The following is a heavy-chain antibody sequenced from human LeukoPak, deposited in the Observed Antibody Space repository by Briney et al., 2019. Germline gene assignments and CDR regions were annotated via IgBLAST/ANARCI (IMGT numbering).Heavy chain of an antibody. CDR3: ASEYYDILTGYSRIDY. D-gene: IGHD3-9*01. J-gene: IGHJ4*02. V-gene: IGHV3-21*01. Sequence: GGSLRLSCAASGFTFSSYSMNWVRQAPGKGLEWVSSISSSSSYIYYADSVKGRFTISRDNAKNSLYLQMNGLRAEDTAVYYCASEYYDILTGYSRIDYWGQGTLVTVSS. CDR1: GFTFSSYS. CDR2: ISSSSSYI.